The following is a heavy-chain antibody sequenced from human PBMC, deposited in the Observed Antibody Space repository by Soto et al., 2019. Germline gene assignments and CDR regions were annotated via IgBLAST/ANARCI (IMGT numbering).Heavy chain of an antibody. D-gene: IGHD2-15*01. CDR3: ARRAVAVVYFDY. V-gene: IGHV3-11*01. J-gene: IGHJ4*02. CDR1: GFTFSDYF. Sequence: QVPLVESGGGLVKPGGSLRLSCVASGFTFSDYFMSWIRQAPGKGLEWLAYISSSGETIYYADSVKGRFTISSDNAKNSLYVQMNSLRDEDTAVYYCARRAVAVVYFDYWGQGTPVTVSS. CDR2: ISSSGETI.